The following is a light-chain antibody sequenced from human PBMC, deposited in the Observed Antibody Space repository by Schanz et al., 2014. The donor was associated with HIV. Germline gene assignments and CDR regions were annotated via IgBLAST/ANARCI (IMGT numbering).Light chain of an antibody. CDR2: DNH. CDR1: AYNIGQNF. CDR3: GTWDSTLSAVV. J-gene: IGLJ2*01. V-gene: IGLV1-51*01. Sequence: QSVLTQPPSVSAAPGQKVTIACSGSAYNIGQNFVSWYQHLPGTAPKLLIYDNHERPSEIPDRFSASKTVTSATLVIIGLQTGDEADYYCGTWDSTLSAVVFGGGTKLTVL.